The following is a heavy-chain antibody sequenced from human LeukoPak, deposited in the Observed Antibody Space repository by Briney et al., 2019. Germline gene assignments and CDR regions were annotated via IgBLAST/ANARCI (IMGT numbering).Heavy chain of an antibody. CDR2: IYSGGST. J-gene: IGHJ4*02. CDR3: ARATGRLRPFDY. D-gene: IGHD4-17*01. CDR1: GFTVSSNY. V-gene: IGHV3-66*01. Sequence: GGSLRLSCAASGFTVSSNYMSWVRQAPGKGLAWVSLIYSGGSTYYADSVKGRFTVSRDNSKSTLYLQMNSLRAEDTAVYYCARATGRLRPFDYWGQGTLVTVSS.